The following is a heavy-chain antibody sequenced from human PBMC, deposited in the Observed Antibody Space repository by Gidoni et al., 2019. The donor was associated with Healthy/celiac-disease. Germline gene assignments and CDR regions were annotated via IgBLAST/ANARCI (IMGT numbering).Heavy chain of an antibody. CDR1: GFTFSSYA. Sequence: EVQLLESGGGLVQPGGSLRLSCAASGFTFSSYAMGWVRQAPGKGLEWVSAIGGSGGSTYYADSVKGRFTISRDNSKNTLYLQMNSLRAEDTAVYYCAKLLVVAAKSGDYWGQGTLVTVSS. CDR3: AKLLVVAAKSGDY. D-gene: IGHD2-15*01. V-gene: IGHV3-23*01. CDR2: IGGSGGST. J-gene: IGHJ4*02.